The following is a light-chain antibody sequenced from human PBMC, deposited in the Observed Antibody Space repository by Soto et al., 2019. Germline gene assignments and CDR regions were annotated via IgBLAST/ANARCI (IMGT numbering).Light chain of an antibody. CDR2: GAP. J-gene: IGKJ5*01. CDR3: QQYGSTIT. V-gene: IGKV3-20*01. Sequence: EVVMTQSPATLSVSPGERATLSCVASQGVSSNLAGDQQKPGQAPRLLIYGAPSRATGIPDRFSGSGSGTDFTPTISRLEPEDFAVYYCQQYGSTITFGQGTRLEI. CDR1: QGVSSN.